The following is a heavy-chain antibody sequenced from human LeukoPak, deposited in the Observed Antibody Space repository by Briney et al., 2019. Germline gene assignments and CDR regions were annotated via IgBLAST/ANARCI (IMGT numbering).Heavy chain of an antibody. J-gene: IGHJ5*02. Sequence: ASVKVSCKASGYTFTGYYMHWVRQAPGQGLEWMGRINPNSGGTNYAQKFQGRVTMTRDTSISTAYMELSRLRSDDTAVYYCARDIGELLSGPSFDPWGQGTLVTVSS. CDR3: ARDIGELLSGPSFDP. CDR2: INPNSGGT. CDR1: GYTFTGYY. D-gene: IGHD3-10*01. V-gene: IGHV1-2*06.